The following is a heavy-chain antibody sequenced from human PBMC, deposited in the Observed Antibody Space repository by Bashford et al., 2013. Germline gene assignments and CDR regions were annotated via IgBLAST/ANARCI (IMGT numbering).Heavy chain of an antibody. CDR3: SGHQYSSSWYSDY. D-gene: IGHD6-13*01. CDR2: IDPTGGGS. CDR1: GYTFTNFH. Sequence: VASVKVSCKASGYTFTNFHMHWVRQAPGQGLEWMGLIDPTGGGSKFEQRFQGRLTLTSDTSTSTIYMELSSLTSEDTAVYYCSGHQYSSSWYSDYWGQGTLVTVSS. V-gene: IGHV1-46*01. J-gene: IGHJ4*02.